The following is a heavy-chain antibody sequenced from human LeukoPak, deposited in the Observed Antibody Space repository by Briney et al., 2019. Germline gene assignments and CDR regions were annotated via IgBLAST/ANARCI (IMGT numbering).Heavy chain of an antibody. CDR3: TRPIQGLYEGPRFDP. Sequence: GGSLTLSCAASGSTFSGSAMHWVRQASGKGLEWVGRIRSKANSYATAYAASVKGRFTISRDDSKNTAYLQMNSLKTEDTAVYYCTRPIQGLYEGPRFDPWGQGTLVTVSS. CDR1: GSTFSGSA. J-gene: IGHJ5*02. D-gene: IGHD3-16*01. CDR2: IRSKANSYAT. V-gene: IGHV3-73*01.